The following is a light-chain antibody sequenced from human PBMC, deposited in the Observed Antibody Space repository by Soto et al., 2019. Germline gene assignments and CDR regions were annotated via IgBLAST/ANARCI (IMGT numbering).Light chain of an antibody. CDR1: SSDVGGYNH. CDR3: CSYTSLSTVV. CDR2: AVS. Sequence: QSALTQPASVSGSPVQSITISCTGTSSDVGGYNHVSWYQHSPGKAPKLILFAVSDRPSGVSHRFSGSKSGNTASLTISGLQAEEEYDYYCCSYTSLSTVVFGGGTKLTVL. V-gene: IGLV2-14*01. J-gene: IGLJ2*01.